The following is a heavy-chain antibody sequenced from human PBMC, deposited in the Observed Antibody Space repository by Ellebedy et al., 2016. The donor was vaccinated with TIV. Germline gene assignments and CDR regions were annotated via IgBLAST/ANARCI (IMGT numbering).Heavy chain of an antibody. J-gene: IGHJ5*02. Sequence: GGSLRLSXKGSGYSFTSYWIGWVRQMPGKGLEWMGIIYPGDSDTRYSPSFQGQVTISADKSISTAYLQWSSLKASDTAMYYCASLIAAAGTGWFDPWGQGTLVTVSS. V-gene: IGHV5-51*01. CDR2: IYPGDSDT. D-gene: IGHD6-13*01. CDR1: GYSFTSYW. CDR3: ASLIAAAGTGWFDP.